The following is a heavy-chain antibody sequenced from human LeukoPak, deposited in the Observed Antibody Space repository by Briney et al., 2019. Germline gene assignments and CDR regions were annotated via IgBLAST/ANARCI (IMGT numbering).Heavy chain of an antibody. CDR2: INPNSGGT. CDR3: ARDQQRLVRGFDY. Sequence: ASVKVSCKASGYTFTGYYMHWVRQAPGQGLEWMGWINPNSGGTNYAQKFQGRVTMTRDTSISTAYMELSRLRSDDTAVYYCARDQQRLVRGFDYWGQGTLVTVSS. V-gene: IGHV1-2*02. J-gene: IGHJ4*02. CDR1: GYTFTGYY. D-gene: IGHD6-19*01.